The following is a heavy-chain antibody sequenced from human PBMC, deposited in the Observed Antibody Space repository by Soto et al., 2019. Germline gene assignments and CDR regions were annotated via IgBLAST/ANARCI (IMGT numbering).Heavy chain of an antibody. J-gene: IGHJ3*01. CDR2: INPNRGGT. CDR3: ARDLGYGGNSGAFDV. CDR1: GYTFTNYY. V-gene: IGHV1-2*02. D-gene: IGHD4-17*01. Sequence: QVQLVQSGAEVKKPGASVKVSCEASGYTFTNYYIHWVRQARGQGLEWMGWINPNRGGTNFAQKFQGRGSMTRDKSITTAYMELNRLTSDDTAVYYCARDLGYGGNSGAFDVWGQGTMITVSS.